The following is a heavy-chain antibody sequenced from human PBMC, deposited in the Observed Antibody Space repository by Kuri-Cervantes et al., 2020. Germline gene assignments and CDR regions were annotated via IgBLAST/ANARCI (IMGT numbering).Heavy chain of an antibody. J-gene: IGHJ4*02. CDR3: AKAVGYCTNGVCWGFDY. V-gene: IGHV1-2*02. CDR1: GYTFTGYY. Sequence: ASVKVSCKASGYTFTGYYMHWVRQAPGQGLEWMGWINPNSGGTNYAQKFQGRVTMTRDTSISTAYMELSRLRSDDTAVYYCAKAVGYCTNGVCWGFDYWGQGTLVTVSS. CDR2: INPNSGGT. D-gene: IGHD2-8*01.